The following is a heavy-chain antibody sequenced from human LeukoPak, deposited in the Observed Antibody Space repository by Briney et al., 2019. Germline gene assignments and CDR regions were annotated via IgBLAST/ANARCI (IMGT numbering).Heavy chain of an antibody. CDR1: GYTFSSYG. V-gene: IGHV1-18*01. J-gene: IGHJ4*02. CDR3: ARDESRGPYYFDN. Sequence: GASVKVSCKASGYTFSSYGISWVRQAPGQGLEWMGWISAYSGNRNYAQKLQGRVTMTTDTSTSTAYMELRSLRSDDTAVYYCARDESRGPYYFDNWGQGTLVTVSS. CDR2: ISAYSGNR.